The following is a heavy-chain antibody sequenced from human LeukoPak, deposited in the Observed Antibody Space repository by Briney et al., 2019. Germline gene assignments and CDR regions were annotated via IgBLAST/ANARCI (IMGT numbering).Heavy chain of an antibody. CDR2: IWYDGSNK. V-gene: IGHV3-33*01. CDR1: GFTFRSYG. CDR3: ARVGSSSSLGFDY. J-gene: IGHJ4*02. Sequence: GGSLRLPCAASGFTFRSYGMHWVRQAPGKGLEWVAVIWYDGSNKYCADSVKGRFTISRDNSKNTLYLEMSSLRAEDTAVYYCARVGSSSSLGFDYWGQGTLVTVSS. D-gene: IGHD6-6*01.